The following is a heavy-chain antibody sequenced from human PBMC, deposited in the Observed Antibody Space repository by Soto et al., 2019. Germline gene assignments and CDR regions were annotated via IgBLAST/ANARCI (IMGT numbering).Heavy chain of an antibody. CDR2: INPATGAA. CDR1: GYPVTAYY. J-gene: IGHJ3*02. V-gene: IGHV1-2*02. D-gene: IGHD6-19*01. CDR3: ARGVGVVVAGSAAFDM. Sequence: QLHLVQSGAVVKKPGASVTVSCSASGYPVTAYYMHWVRQAPGRGLEWMGGINPATGAAKYTQTFPGRVTMTRDPSTRTVFIELSGLTSGDKAVFYCARGVGVVVAGSAAFDMWGQGTLVTVSS.